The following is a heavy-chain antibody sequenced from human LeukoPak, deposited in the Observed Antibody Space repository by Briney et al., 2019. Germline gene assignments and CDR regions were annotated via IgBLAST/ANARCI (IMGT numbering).Heavy chain of an antibody. CDR2: IYYSGST. D-gene: IGHD3-22*01. CDR1: GGSISSSSYY. CDR3: ARQLYYYDSSGYYYWFDP. V-gene: IGHV4-39*01. J-gene: IGHJ5*02. Sequence: SETLSLTCTVSGGSISSSSYYWGWIRQPPGKGLEWIGSIYYSGSTYYNPSLKSRVTISVDTSQNQFSLKLSSVTAADTAVYYCARQLYYYDSSGYYYWFDPWGQGTLVTVSS.